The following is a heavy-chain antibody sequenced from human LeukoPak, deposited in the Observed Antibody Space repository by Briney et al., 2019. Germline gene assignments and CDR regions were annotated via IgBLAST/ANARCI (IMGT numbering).Heavy chain of an antibody. J-gene: IGHJ5*02. CDR3: ARATVTTYNWFDP. V-gene: IGHV1-2*02. Sequence: ASVKVSCKASGYTFTDYYLHWVRQAPGQGLEWMGWINPSSGGTNYAQKFQGRVTMTRDTSIGTAYMELSRLRSDDTAVYYCARATVTTYNWFDPWGQGTLVTVSS. D-gene: IGHD4-17*01. CDR2: INPSSGGT. CDR1: GYTFTDYY.